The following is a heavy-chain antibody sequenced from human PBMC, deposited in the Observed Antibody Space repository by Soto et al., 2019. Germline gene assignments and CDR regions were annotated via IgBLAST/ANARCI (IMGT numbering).Heavy chain of an antibody. J-gene: IGHJ4*02. Sequence: ASVKVSCKASGDTFTSYYMHWVRQAPGQGLEWMGIINPSGGSTSYAQKFQGRVTMTRDTSTSTVYMELSSLRSEDTAVYYCARDVGEYSSSPDSDYWGQGTLVTVSS. CDR2: INPSGGST. CDR1: GDTFTSYY. D-gene: IGHD6-6*01. V-gene: IGHV1-46*01. CDR3: ARDVGEYSSSPDSDY.